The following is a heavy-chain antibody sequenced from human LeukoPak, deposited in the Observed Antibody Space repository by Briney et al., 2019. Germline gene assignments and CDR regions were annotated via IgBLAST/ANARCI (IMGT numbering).Heavy chain of an antibody. CDR2: LYSGGST. V-gene: IGHV3-66*01. CDR3: AREADGFDI. Sequence: GGSLRLSCAASGFTVNNNYMSWVRQAPGKGLEWVSVLYSGGSTYYADFVKGRFTISRDNSKNTLYLQMKSLRAEDTAVYYCAREADGFDIWGQGTMVTVSS. J-gene: IGHJ3*02. CDR1: GFTVNNNY.